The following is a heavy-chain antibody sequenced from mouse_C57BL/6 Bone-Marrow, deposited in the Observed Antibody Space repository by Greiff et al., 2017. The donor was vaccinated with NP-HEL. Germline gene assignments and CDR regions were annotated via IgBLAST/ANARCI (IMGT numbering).Heavy chain of an antibody. V-gene: IGHV5-12*01. CDR2: ISNGGGST. Sequence: EVQLVESGGGLVQPGGSLKLSCAASGFTFSDYYMYWVRQTPEKRLEWVAYISNGGGSTYYPDTVKGRFTISRDNAKNTLYLQMSRLKSEDTAMYYCARLDLPYYAMDYWGQGTSVTVSS. CDR1: GFTFSDYY. J-gene: IGHJ4*01. CDR3: ARLDLPYYAMDY.